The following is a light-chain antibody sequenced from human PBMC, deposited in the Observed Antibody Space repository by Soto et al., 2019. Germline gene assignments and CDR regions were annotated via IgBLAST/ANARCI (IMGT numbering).Light chain of an antibody. CDR3: SSYAGSSAFVV. CDR2: EVS. CDR1: SSDVGGYNY. Sequence: QSALTQPPSASRSPGQSVTISCTGTSSDVGGYNYVSWYQQHPGKAPKLMIYEVSKRPSGVPDRFSGSKSGNTASLTVSGLQAEDEADYYCSSYAGSSAFVVFGGGTQLTVL. V-gene: IGLV2-8*02. J-gene: IGLJ2*01.